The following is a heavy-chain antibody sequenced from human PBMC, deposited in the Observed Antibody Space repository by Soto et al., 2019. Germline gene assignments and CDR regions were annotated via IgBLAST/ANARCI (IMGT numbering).Heavy chain of an antibody. CDR2: IFHSGST. J-gene: IGHJ4*02. D-gene: IGHD3-22*01. CDR1: GDSLSSNDW. Sequence: QVQLQESGPGLVKPSETLSLTCAVSGDSLSSNDWWSWVRQPPGKGLEWIGEIFHSGSTNYNPSFKSRVTLSIDKSKSQSSLRLSSLTAAATAVYYCASVSDSKVDYWGQGTLVTVSS. CDR3: ASVSDSKVDY. V-gene: IGHV4-4*02.